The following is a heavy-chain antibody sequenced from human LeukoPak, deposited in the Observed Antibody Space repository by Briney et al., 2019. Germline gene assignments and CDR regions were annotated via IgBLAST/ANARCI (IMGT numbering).Heavy chain of an antibody. CDR2: ISYDGSNK. CDR3: AKDRFGGYYYDSSGYYVDY. J-gene: IGHJ4*02. CDR1: GFTFSSYD. Sequence: GGSLRLSCAASGFTFSSYDMLWVRQAPGKGLEWVAVISYDGSNKYYADSVKGRFTISRDNSKNTLYLQMNSLRAEDTAVYYCAKDRFGGYYYDSSGYYVDYWGQGTLVTVSS. V-gene: IGHV3-30*18. D-gene: IGHD3-22*01.